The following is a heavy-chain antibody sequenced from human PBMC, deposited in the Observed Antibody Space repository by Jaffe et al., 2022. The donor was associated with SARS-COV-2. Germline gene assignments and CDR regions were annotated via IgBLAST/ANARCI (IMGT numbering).Heavy chain of an antibody. CDR3: AKSPDISGWPWYYFDY. CDR1: GFTFSSYA. Sequence: EVQLLESGGGLVQPGGSLRLSCAASGFTFSSYAMSWVRQAPGKGLEWVSAISGSGGSTYYADSVKGRFTISRDNSKNTLYLQMNSLRAEDTAVYYCAKSPDISGWPWYYFDYWGQGTLVTVSS. J-gene: IGHJ4*02. D-gene: IGHD6-19*01. CDR2: ISGSGGST. V-gene: IGHV3-23*01.